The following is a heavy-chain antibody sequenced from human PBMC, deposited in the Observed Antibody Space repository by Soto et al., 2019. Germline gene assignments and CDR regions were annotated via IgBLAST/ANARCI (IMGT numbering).Heavy chain of an antibody. CDR1: AISFNTYG. CDR3: ARESEDLTSNFDY. J-gene: IGHJ4*02. Sequence: GGSLRLSCAASAISFNTYGVTWVRQAPGKGLEWVSTVTVTGGSTYYADSVKGRFTISRDRSNYTVSLLLNSLSAEDTAVYYCARESEDLTSNFDYWGQGTLVTVSS. CDR2: VTVTGGST. V-gene: IGHV3-23*01.